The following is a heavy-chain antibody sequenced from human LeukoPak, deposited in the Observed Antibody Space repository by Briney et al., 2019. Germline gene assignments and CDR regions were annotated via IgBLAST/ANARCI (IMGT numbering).Heavy chain of an antibody. CDR2: ISGSGSST. D-gene: IGHD6-13*01. J-gene: IGHJ4*02. V-gene: IGHV3-23*01. CDR1: GFTFRSYA. CDR3: ATSFGPVIAAAGTGAD. Sequence: GGSLRLSCAASGFTFRSYAMNWVRQAPGKGLEWVSVISGSGSSTYYADSVKGRFTISRDNSKNTLYLQMDSLRAEDTAVYYCATSFGPVIAAAGTGADWGQGTLVTVSS.